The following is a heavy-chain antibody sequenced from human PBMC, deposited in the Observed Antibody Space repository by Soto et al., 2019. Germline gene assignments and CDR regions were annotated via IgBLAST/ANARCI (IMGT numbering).Heavy chain of an antibody. CDR2: MSSSSGTV. Sequence: GGSLRLSCAASGFTLRSYSMNWVRQAPGKGLEWVSYMSSSSGTVYYADSVKGRFTISRDNAKNSLYLEMNSLRAEDTAVYFCARDNGGDWGVGAFDIWGQGTMVTVSS. D-gene: IGHD2-21*02. CDR1: GFTLRSYS. J-gene: IGHJ3*02. CDR3: ARDNGGDWGVGAFDI. V-gene: IGHV3-48*01.